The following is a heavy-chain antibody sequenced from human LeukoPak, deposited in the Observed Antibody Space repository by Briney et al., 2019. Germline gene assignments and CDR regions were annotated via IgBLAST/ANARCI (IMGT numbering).Heavy chain of an antibody. J-gene: IGHJ6*02. D-gene: IGHD3-10*01. Sequence: SETLSLTCTVPSGSIRSYYWSWIRQPPGEGLEWIGYINFSRTTNYNPSLKSRVTISADTSRDQFSLKLTSVTAADTAVYYCARGSGALYYGMDVWGQGTTVTVSS. CDR3: ARGSGALYYGMDV. V-gene: IGHV4-59*01. CDR1: SGSIRSYY. CDR2: INFSRTT.